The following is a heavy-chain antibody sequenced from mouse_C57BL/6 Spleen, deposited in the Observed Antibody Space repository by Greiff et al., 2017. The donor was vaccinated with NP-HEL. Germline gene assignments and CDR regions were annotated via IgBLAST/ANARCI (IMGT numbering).Heavy chain of an antibody. CDR2: INPSSGYT. CDR3: ARVDGSSSYYFDY. Sequence: QVQLQQSGAELAKPGASGKLSCKASGYTFPGYWMHWVKRRPGQGREWIGYINPSSGYTKYNQKFKDKATLTADKSSSTAYMQLSSLTYEDSAVYYCARVDGSSSYYFDYWGQGTTLTVSS. V-gene: IGHV1-7*01. CDR1: GYTFPGYW. J-gene: IGHJ2*01. D-gene: IGHD1-1*01.